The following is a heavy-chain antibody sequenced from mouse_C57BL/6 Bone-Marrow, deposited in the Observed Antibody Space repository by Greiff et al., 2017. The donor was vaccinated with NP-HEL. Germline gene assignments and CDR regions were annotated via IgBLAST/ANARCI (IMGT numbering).Heavy chain of an antibody. V-gene: IGHV1-82*01. Sequence: QVQLKQSGPELVKPGASVKISCKASGYAFSSSWRNWVKQRPGKGLEWIGRIYPGDGDTNYNGKFKGKATLTADKSSSTAYMQLSSLTSEDSAVYFCAYYDKKAMDYWGQGTSVTVSS. CDR2: IYPGDGDT. J-gene: IGHJ4*01. CDR1: GYAFSSSW. CDR3: AYYDKKAMDY. D-gene: IGHD2-4*01.